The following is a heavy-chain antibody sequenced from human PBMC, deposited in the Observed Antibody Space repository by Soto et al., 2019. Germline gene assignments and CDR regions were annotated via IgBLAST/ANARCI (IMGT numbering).Heavy chain of an antibody. CDR2: ISPMFGTA. D-gene: IGHD3-10*01. CDR3: ATMKGGSQYYYYGMDV. Sequence: ASVKVSCKASGGXFSSYAISWVRXAPGHGFEWMGGISPMFGTADYAQKFQGRVTITADESTSTAYMELSSLRSDDTAVYYCATMKGGSQYYYYGMDVWGQGTTVTVSS. CDR1: GGXFSSYA. V-gene: IGHV1-69*13. J-gene: IGHJ6*02.